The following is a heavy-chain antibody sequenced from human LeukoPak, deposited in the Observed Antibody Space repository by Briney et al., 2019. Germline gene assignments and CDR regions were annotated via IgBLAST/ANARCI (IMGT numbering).Heavy chain of an antibody. CDR1: GGSISSYY. CDR3: ARPRSRGCYYN. Sequence: PSETLSLTCTVSGGSISSYYWSWIRQPPGKGLEWIGEINHSGSTNYNPSLKSRVTISVDTSKNQFSLKLSSVTAADTAVYYCARPRSRGCYYNWGQGTLVTVSS. CDR2: INHSGST. D-gene: IGHD3-10*01. V-gene: IGHV4-34*01. J-gene: IGHJ4*02.